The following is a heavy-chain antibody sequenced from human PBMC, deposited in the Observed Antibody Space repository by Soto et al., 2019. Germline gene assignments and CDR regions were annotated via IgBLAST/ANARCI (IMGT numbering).Heavy chain of an antibody. V-gene: IGHV1-18*01. Sequence: ASVKVSCKASGYTFITYGITWVRQAPGQGLEWMGWISAYNGNTNYVQKLQGRVTMTTDTSTSTAYMELRSLRSDDTAVYYCATRDLDSSGYYPDAFDIWGQGTMVT. D-gene: IGHD3-22*01. CDR3: ATRDLDSSGYYPDAFDI. CDR2: ISAYNGNT. CDR1: GYTFITYG. J-gene: IGHJ3*02.